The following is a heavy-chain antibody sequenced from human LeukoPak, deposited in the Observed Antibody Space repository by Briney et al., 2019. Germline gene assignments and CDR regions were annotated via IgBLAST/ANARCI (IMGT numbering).Heavy chain of an antibody. CDR1: GFTVSSNY. D-gene: IGHD5-24*01. V-gene: IGHV3-66*01. Sequence: GGSLRLSCAASGFTVSSNYMIWVRQAPGKGLEWVSVICNYCSTYFADAVKGRFTISRDNSKNTLHLQMNSLRVEDTAVYYCARLTVSVQFDYWGQGTLVTASS. CDR2: ICNYCST. J-gene: IGHJ4*02. CDR3: ARLTVSVQFDY.